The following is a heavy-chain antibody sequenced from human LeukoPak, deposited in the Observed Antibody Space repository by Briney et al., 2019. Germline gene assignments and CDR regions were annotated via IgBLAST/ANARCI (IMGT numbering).Heavy chain of an antibody. D-gene: IGHD6-19*01. V-gene: IGHV3-23*01. CDR1: GFTFSTYP. CDR2: IGAGGGST. Sequence: PGGTLRLSCAASGFTFSTYPMSWVRQAPGKGLEWVSGIGAGGGSTYYADSVKGRFTISRENSKNTPYLQMNSLRAEDTAVYYCASLGLIAVAGTDDYWGQGTLVTVSS. CDR3: ASLGLIAVAGTDDY. J-gene: IGHJ4*02.